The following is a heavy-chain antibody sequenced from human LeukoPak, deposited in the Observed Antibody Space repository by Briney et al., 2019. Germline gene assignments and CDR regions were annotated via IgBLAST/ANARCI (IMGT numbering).Heavy chain of an antibody. CDR1: GFTFSNYN. J-gene: IGHJ3*02. D-gene: IGHD3-3*01. CDR3: ARDPYYDFWSDYGTEAFDI. V-gene: IGHV3-21*01. CDR2: ISGSGSYI. Sequence: GGSLRLSCVASGFTFSNYNMNCVRQAPGRGLEWVSSISGSGSYIYYADSLKGRFTISRDNAKNSLYLQMNSLRAEDTAVYYCARDPYYDFWSDYGTEAFDIWGQGTMVTVSS.